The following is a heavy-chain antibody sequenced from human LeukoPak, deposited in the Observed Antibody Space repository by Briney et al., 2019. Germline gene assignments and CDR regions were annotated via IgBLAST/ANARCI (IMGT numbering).Heavy chain of an antibody. V-gene: IGHV3-74*01. CDR1: RFTYSSYW. Sequence: GSLRLSCAASRFTYSSYWLHWVRQAPGKGLVWVSRINSDGSSTSYADSVKGRFTISRDNAKNTLYLQMNSLRAEDTAVYYCARDRYGSGSYYNSGYGMDVWGQGTTVTVSS. CDR3: ARDRYGSGSYYNSGYGMDV. CDR2: INSDGSST. J-gene: IGHJ6*02. D-gene: IGHD3-10*01.